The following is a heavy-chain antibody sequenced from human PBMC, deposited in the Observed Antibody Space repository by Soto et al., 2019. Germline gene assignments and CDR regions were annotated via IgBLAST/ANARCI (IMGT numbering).Heavy chain of an antibody. CDR2: ISYDGSNK. Sequence: QVQLVESGGGVVQPGRSLRLSCAASGFTFSSYAMHWVRQAPGKGLEWVAVISYDGSNKYYADSVKGRFTISRDNSKNTLYLQMNSLRAEDTAVYYCARGQYSSSHTQYFQHWGQGTLVTVSS. V-gene: IGHV3-30-3*01. J-gene: IGHJ1*01. CDR1: GFTFSSYA. CDR3: ARGQYSSSHTQYFQH. D-gene: IGHD6-6*01.